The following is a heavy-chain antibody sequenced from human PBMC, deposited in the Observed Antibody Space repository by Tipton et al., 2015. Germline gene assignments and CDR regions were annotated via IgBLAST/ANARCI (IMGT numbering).Heavy chain of an antibody. V-gene: IGHV3-7*01. CDR2: MMQDGSEK. Sequence: SLRLSCAASGFTFSSYGMHWVRQAPGKGLEWVAYMMQDGSEKYSEDSVKGRFTIFRDNTKNSLYLQMNSLRAEDTAVYYCARGIMPEWEPFGGMDVWGQGTTVTVSS. J-gene: IGHJ6*02. CDR1: GFTFSSYG. CDR3: ARGIMPEWEPFGGMDV. D-gene: IGHD1-26*01.